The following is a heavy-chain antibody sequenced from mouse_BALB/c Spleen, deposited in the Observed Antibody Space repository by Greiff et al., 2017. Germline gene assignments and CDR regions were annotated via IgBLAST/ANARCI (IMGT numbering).Heavy chain of an antibody. Sequence: EVHLVESGGGLVQPGGSLKLSCAASGFTFSSYGMSWVRQTPDKRLELVATINSNGGSTYYPDSVKGRFTISRDNAKNTLYLQMSSLKSEDTAMYYCARVGEGFAYWGQGTLVTVSA. J-gene: IGHJ3*01. CDR2: INSNGGST. V-gene: IGHV5-6-3*01. CDR3: ARVGEGFAY. D-gene: IGHD2-13*01. CDR1: GFTFSSYG.